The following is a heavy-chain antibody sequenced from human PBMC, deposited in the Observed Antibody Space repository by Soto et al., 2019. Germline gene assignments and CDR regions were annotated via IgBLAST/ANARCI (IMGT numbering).Heavy chain of an antibody. CDR3: AKDTPNYYDSSKSREYFQH. D-gene: IGHD3-22*01. J-gene: IGHJ1*01. CDR2: IGDSGGST. V-gene: IGHV3-23*01. Sequence: PGGSLRLSCAASGFNFSSYAMSWVRQAPGKGLEWVSAIGDSGGSTYYADSVKGRFTISRDNSKNTLYLQMNSLRAEDTAVYYCAKDTPNYYDSSKSREYFQHWGQGTLVTVSS. CDR1: GFNFSSYA.